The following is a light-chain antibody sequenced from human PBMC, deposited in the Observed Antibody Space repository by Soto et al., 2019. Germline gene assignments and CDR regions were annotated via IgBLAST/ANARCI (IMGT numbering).Light chain of an antibody. CDR1: QGISSY. J-gene: IGKJ5*01. CDR2: AAS. CDR3: QQLLSYPIT. V-gene: IGKV1-9*01. Sequence: DIQMTQSPSAMSASTGDRVTITCRASQGISSYLAWYQQKPGKAPKLLIYAASTLQSGVPLRFSGSGSGTSFTLTISSLQPEDFATYYCQQLLSYPITFGQGTRLEIK.